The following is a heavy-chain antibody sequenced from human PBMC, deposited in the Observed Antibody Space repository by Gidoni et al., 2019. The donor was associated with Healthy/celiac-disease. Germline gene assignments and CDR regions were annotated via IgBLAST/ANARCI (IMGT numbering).Heavy chain of an antibody. CDR3: ARDYCSGGSCYLFDY. CDR2: INPKSGGT. Sequence: QVQLVQSGAEVKKPGASVKVSCRASGYTFTGYYMHWVRQAPGQGLEWMGWINPKSGGTNYAQKFQGRVTMTRDTSISTAYMELSRLRSDDTAVYYCARDYCSGGSCYLFDYWGQGTLVTVSS. D-gene: IGHD2-15*01. J-gene: IGHJ4*02. CDR1: GYTFTGYY. V-gene: IGHV1-2*02.